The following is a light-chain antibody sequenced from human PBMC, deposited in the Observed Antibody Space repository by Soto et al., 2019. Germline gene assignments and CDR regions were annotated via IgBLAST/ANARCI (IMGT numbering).Light chain of an antibody. CDR1: QSVRSNY. CDR3: HQYASSPLT. Sequence: DIVLTQSPGTLSLSSGERATLSCRASQSVRSNYLAWYQQKPGQAPRLLIYGASSRATVIPDRFGGSGSGKDFTLTISRLEPEDCAVYYCHQYASSPLTFGGGTKVEIK. V-gene: IGKV3-20*01. CDR2: GAS. J-gene: IGKJ4*02.